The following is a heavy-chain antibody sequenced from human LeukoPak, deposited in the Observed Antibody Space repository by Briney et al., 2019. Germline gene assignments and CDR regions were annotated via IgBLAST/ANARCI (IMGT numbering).Heavy chain of an antibody. Sequence: GGSLRLSCAAFGFTFRRHWMSWVRQAPGKGPEWVANIREDGSEKFYVNSVKGRFTISRDNAKNSLYLQMNSLTVDDTAVYYCARDLWLGQRGLFYFEYWGQGTPVTVAS. J-gene: IGHJ4*02. CDR2: IREDGSEK. V-gene: IGHV3-7*01. CDR1: GFTFRRHW. CDR3: ARDLWLGQRGLFYFEY. D-gene: IGHD3-22*01.